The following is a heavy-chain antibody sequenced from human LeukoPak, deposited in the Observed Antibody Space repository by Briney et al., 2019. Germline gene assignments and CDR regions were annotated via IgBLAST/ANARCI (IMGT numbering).Heavy chain of an antibody. J-gene: IGHJ4*02. CDR2: ILYSGST. CDR1: GASISSYY. V-gene: IGHV4-59*01. CDR3: AGDTVGFES. D-gene: IGHD4-23*01. Sequence: SETLSLTCTVSGASISSYYWNWIRQPPGKGLEWIGSILYSGSTNYNPSLKSRVCISVDTSKNQFSLKLSSVTAADTAVYYCAGDTVGFESWGQGALVTVSS.